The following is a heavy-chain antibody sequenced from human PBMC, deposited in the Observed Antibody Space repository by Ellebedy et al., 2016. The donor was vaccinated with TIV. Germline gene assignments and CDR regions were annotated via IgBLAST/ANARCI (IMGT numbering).Heavy chain of an antibody. V-gene: IGHV3-7*01. D-gene: IGHD1-26*01. CDR1: GFTFSSYW. Sequence: GESLKISCAASGFTFSSYWMSWVRQAPGKGLEWVANIKQDGSEKYYADSVKGRFTISRDNSKNTLYLQMNSLRAEDTAVYYCAKDWGFGATDYWGQGTLVTVSS. J-gene: IGHJ4*02. CDR3: AKDWGFGATDY. CDR2: IKQDGSEK.